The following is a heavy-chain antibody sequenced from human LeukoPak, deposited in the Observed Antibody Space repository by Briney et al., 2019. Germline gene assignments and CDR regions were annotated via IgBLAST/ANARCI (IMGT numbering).Heavy chain of an antibody. D-gene: IGHD3-10*01. CDR1: GGSISSYY. J-gene: IGHJ3*02. V-gene: IGHV4-59*12. Sequence: PSETLSLTCTVSGGSISSYYWSWIRQPPGKGLEWIGYIYYSGSTNYNPSLKSRVTISVDTSKNQFSLKLSSVTAADTAVYYCARGVLLLNAFDIWGQGTMVTVSS. CDR3: ARGVLLLNAFDI. CDR2: IYYSGST.